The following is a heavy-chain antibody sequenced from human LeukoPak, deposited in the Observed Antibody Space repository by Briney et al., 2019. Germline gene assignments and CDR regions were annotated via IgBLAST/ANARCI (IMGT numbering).Heavy chain of an antibody. J-gene: IGHJ3*02. CDR2: IRYDGSDK. CDR3: ARDRRGYCSSTSCLLDAFDI. CDR1: GFTFIHNG. V-gene: IGHV3-30*02. Sequence: GGSLRLSCAASGFTFIHNGIHWVRQAPGKGLEWVAFIRYDGSDKFYADSVKGRFTISRDNVKNTVYLQMNSLRAEDTAVYYCARDRRGYCSSTSCLLDAFDIWGQGTMVTVSS. D-gene: IGHD2-2*01.